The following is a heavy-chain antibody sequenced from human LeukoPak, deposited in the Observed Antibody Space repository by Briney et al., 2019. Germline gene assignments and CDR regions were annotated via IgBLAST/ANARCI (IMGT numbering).Heavy chain of an antibody. CDR2: ISGYNGNT. J-gene: IGHJ5*02. Sequence: ASVKVSCKASGYTFTTYGIGWVRQAPGQGLEWMGWISGYNGNTNYAQKFQGRVTMTTDTPTSTAYMELRSLRSDDTAVYYCARTSHESVLYWSDPWGQGTLVNVSS. CDR1: GYTFTTYG. CDR3: ARTSHESVLYWSDP. V-gene: IGHV1-18*01. D-gene: IGHD3-16*01.